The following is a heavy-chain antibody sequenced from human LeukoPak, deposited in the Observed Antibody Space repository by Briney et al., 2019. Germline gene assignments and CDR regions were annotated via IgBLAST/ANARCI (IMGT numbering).Heavy chain of an antibody. V-gene: IGHV1-18*01. D-gene: IGHD6-13*01. CDR1: GYTFTTYG. CDR2: SSPYNGNT. J-gene: IGHJ4*02. Sequence: ASVKVSCKASGYTFTTYGISWVRQAPGQGLEWMGWSSPYNGNTNYAQKLRGRVTMTTDTSTSTAYMELRSLRSDDTAVYYCARVFQKQLSDYWGQGSLVTVSS. CDR3: ARVFQKQLSDY.